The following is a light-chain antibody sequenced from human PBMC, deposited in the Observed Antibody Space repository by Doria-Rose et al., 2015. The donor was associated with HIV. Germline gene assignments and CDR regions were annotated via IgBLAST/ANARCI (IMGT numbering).Light chain of an antibody. V-gene: IGKV3-15*01. CDR3: HQYNNWPT. CDR2: GAS. CDR1: QSVSTD. J-gene: IGKJ5*01. Sequence: DIVMTQSPETLSVSPGESATLSCRASQSVSTDLAWYQHRPGQAPRLLIWGASTRATGIPARFSGSGSGTEITLTISSLQSEDFAIYFCHQYNNWPTFGQGTRLDIK.